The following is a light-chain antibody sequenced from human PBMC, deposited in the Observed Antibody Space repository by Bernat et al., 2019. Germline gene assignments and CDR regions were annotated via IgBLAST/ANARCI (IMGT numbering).Light chain of an antibody. CDR2: LGS. CDR3: MQALENPLT. V-gene: IGKV2-28*01. J-gene: IGKJ3*01. Sequence: EIVMTQSPLSLPVMPGEPASISCKSSQSLLHGNGYNYLHWYLQKPGQSPQLLIYLGSNRASGVPDRLSGSGSGTEFTLKITRVEAGDVGVYFCMQALENPLTFGPGTKVDIK. CDR1: QSLLHGNGYNY.